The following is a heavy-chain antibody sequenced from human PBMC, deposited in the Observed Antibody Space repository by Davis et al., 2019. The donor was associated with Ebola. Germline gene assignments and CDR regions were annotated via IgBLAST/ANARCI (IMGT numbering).Heavy chain of an antibody. D-gene: IGHD3-3*01. Sequence: GGPLRPSFAAPGFTFSSFRLSWVPQAPGKGWEGVANIKQAGSAKYYVDSVEGRFTTPRDNAKNSLYLQMNRLRGEDTAVYYCARSGLSFGVVKYHYGMDAWGKGTTVTVSS. CDR1: GFTFSSFR. V-gene: IGHV3-7*03. CDR3: ARSGLSFGVVKYHYGMDA. J-gene: IGHJ6*04. CDR2: IKQAGSAK.